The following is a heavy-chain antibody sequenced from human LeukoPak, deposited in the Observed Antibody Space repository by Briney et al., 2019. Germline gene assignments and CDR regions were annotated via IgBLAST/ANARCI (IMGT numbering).Heavy chain of an antibody. Sequence: SETLSLTCTVSGGGSISGYYWIWIRQPPGKGPEWIGYIDNVGSTNYNPALKSPATMSLDTSKKQFSLKLTSVTAADTAVYYCARGHYGDYVSARQYYYYMDVWGKGTTVTVSS. CDR2: IDNVGST. J-gene: IGHJ6*03. V-gene: IGHV4-59*01. CDR3: ARGHYGDYVSARQYYYYMDV. CDR1: GGGSISGYY. D-gene: IGHD4-17*01.